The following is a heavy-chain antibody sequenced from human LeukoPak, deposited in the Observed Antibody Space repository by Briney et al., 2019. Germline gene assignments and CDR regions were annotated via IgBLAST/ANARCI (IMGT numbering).Heavy chain of an antibody. V-gene: IGHV3-30*04. CDR1: GFTFSSYA. CDR3: ARDQTWIQLWIDY. D-gene: IGHD5-18*01. CDR2: ISYDGSNK. J-gene: IGHJ4*02. Sequence: GRSLRLSCAASGFTFSSYAMHWVRQAPGKGLEWVAVISYDGSNKYYADSVKGRFTISRDNSKNTLYLQMNSLRAEDTAVYYCARDQTWIQLWIDYWGQGTLVTVSS.